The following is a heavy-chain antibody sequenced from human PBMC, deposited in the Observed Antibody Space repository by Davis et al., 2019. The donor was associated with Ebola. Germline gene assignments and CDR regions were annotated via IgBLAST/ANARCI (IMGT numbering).Heavy chain of an antibody. CDR2: IGTAGDT. Sequence: GESLKISCAASVFIFSRYDMQWVRQATGKGLEWVSTIGTAGDTYYPGSVKGRFTISRENAKNSLYLQMNSLRAGDTALYYCARVGVPTGELDYWGQGTLVTVSS. CDR1: VFIFSRYD. V-gene: IGHV3-13*01. D-gene: IGHD1-26*01. CDR3: ARVGVPTGELDY. J-gene: IGHJ4*02.